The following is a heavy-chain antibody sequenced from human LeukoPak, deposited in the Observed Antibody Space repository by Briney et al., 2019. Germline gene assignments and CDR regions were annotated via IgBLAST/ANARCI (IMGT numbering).Heavy chain of an antibody. CDR2: ISGVGGGT. CDR3: AKDLLGAFYGMDV. D-gene: IGHD3-16*01. J-gene: IGHJ6*02. V-gene: IGHV3-23*01. Sequence: GGSLRLSCAASGFTFSSYAMTWVRQAPGKGLKWVSAISGVGGGTYYADSVKGRFTISRDNSKNTLYLRLSSLRAEDTAIYSCAKDLLGAFYGMDVWGRGTTVTVSS. CDR1: GFTFSSYA.